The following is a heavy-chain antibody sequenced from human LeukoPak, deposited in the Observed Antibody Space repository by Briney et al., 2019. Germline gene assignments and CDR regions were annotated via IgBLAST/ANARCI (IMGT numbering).Heavy chain of an antibody. V-gene: IGHV4-34*01. CDR2: INHSGST. Sequence: SETLSLTCAVYGGSFSGYYWSWIRQPPGKGLEWIGEINHSGSTNYNPSLKSRVTISVDTSKNQFSLKLSSVTAADTAVYYCATTPKSNHDGMDVWGQGTTVTVSS. D-gene: IGHD1-14*01. CDR1: GGSFSGYY. J-gene: IGHJ6*02. CDR3: ATTPKSNHDGMDV.